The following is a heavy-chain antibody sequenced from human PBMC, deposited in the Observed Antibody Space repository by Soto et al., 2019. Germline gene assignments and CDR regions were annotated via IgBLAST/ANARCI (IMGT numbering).Heavy chain of an antibody. CDR2: IYKTGKT. D-gene: IGHD6-6*01. V-gene: IGHV4-30-4*01. J-gene: IGHJ5*02. Sequence: QVHLQESGPGLLKPSQTLSLTCDVSGDFIGSGDYYWTWIRQPPGKGLEYIGYIYKTGKTYYNPYLKSRPFNSLDTSKSQFFLRLTSVTAADTAMYYCARSLSSSSGYFDPWGQGTLVTVSS. CDR3: ARSLSSSSGYFDP. CDR1: GDFIGSGDYY.